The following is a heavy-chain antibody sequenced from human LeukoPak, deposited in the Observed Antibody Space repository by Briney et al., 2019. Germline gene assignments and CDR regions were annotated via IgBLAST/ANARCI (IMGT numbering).Heavy chain of an antibody. Sequence: SETLSLTCTVSGGSISSSSYYWGWIRQPPGKGLEWIGSIYYSGSTYYNPSLKSRVTISVDTSKNQFSLKLSSVTAADTAVYYCARVGGRYSGSYSVDYWGQGTLVTVSS. CDR1: GGSISSSSYY. J-gene: IGHJ4*02. V-gene: IGHV4-39*07. CDR3: ARVGGRYSGSYSVDY. D-gene: IGHD1-26*01. CDR2: IYYSGST.